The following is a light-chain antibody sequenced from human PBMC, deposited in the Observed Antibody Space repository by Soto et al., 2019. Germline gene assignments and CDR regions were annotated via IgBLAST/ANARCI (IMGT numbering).Light chain of an antibody. J-gene: IGLJ1*01. CDR2: EVR. V-gene: IGLV2-14*01. CDR1: SSEVGGYNY. Sequence: QSVLTQPASVSGSPGQSITISCTGTSSEVGGYNYVFWYQHPPDKAPKLMIYEVRNRPSGVSNRFSGSKSVNTATLTISGLQAEDEADYYCSSYTTSSTRVFGTGTKVTVL. CDR3: SSYTTSSTRV.